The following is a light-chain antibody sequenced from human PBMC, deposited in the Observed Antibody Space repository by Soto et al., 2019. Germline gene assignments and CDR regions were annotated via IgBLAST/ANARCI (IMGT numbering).Light chain of an antibody. V-gene: IGLV1-40*01. CDR3: QSYDSSLSGSV. Sequence: QSVLTQPPSVSGAPGQRVTISCTGSNSNTGAGYDVHWYQQFPGAPPKLVIYGNTNRPSGVPDRFSGSKSGTSASLAITGLQAEDEADYYFQSYDSSLSGSVFGGGTKLTVL. CDR2: GNT. CDR1: NSNTGAGYD. J-gene: IGLJ3*02.